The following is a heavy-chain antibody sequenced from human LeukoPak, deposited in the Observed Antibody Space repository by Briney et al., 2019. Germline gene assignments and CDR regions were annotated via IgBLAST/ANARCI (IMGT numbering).Heavy chain of an antibody. CDR2: ISGSGGST. V-gene: IGHV3-23*01. D-gene: IGHD5-24*01. Sequence: PGGSLRLSCAASGFTFSNYAMNWVRQAPGKGLEWVSAISGSGGSTYYADSVKGRFTIFRDNSKNTLYLQMNSLRAEDTAVYYCAKGGGEGLQRGWLQLLVYFDYWGQGTLVTVSS. J-gene: IGHJ4*02. CDR3: AKGGGEGLQRGWLQLLVYFDY. CDR1: GFTFSNYA.